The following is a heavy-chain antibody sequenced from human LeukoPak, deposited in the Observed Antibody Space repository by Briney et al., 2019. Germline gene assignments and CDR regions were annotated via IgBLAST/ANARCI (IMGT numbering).Heavy chain of an antibody. CDR3: ARGILVVGGAPPDC. D-gene: IGHD1-26*01. Sequence: GGSLRLSCAASGFTFSSYWMHWVRQVPGKGLVWVSRINSDGSSTSYADSVKGRFTISRDNAKNTLYVQMNSLRAEDTAVYYCARGILVVGGAPPDCWGQGTLVTVSS. CDR2: INSDGSST. CDR1: GFTFSSYW. V-gene: IGHV3-74*01. J-gene: IGHJ4*02.